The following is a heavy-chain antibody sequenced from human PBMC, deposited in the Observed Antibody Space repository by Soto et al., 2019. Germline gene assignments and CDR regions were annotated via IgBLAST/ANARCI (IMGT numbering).Heavy chain of an antibody. J-gene: IGHJ4*02. V-gene: IGHV3-21*01. CDR2: ISSTETYL. CDR1: GFNFKSYR. CDR3: AREGSYDASGSYIQAFCY. Sequence: WGSLRLSCATSGFNFKSYRINCFRHSPLKWLEWISSISSTETYLHYADSVKGRFTISRDNTKNSLYLQMKSLRDDDTAIYYCAREGSYDASGSYIQAFCYWGQGTLVTVSS. D-gene: IGHD3-22*01.